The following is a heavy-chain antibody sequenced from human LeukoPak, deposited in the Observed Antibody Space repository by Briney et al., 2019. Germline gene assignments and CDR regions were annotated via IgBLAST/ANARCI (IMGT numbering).Heavy chain of an antibody. CDR3: ARHVGNYYDSSGYYYGRNEYFQH. Sequence: LETLSLTCTVSGGSISSSSYAWGWIRQPPGQGLEWIGSIYYSGSTYYNPSLKSRVTISVDTSKNQFSLKLSSVTAADTAVYYCARHVGNYYDSSGYYYGRNEYFQHWGQGTLVTVSS. CDR1: GGSISSSSYA. V-gene: IGHV4-39*01. J-gene: IGHJ1*01. D-gene: IGHD3-22*01. CDR2: IYYSGST.